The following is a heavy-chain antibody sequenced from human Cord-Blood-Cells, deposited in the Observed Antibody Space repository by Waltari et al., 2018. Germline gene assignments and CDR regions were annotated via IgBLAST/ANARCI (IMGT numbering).Heavy chain of an antibody. J-gene: IGHJ4*02. Sequence: EVQLLASGGGLLQPGGSLRLSCAASGFTFSSYAMRRVAPAPGKGLEWVSAISGSGGSTYYADSVKGRFTISRDNSKNTLYLQMNSLRAEDTAVYYCAKGLTYSSSSGFDYWGQGTLVTVSS. CDR3: AKGLTYSSSSGFDY. CDR1: GFTFSSYA. CDR2: ISGSGGST. D-gene: IGHD6-6*01. V-gene: IGHV3-23*01.